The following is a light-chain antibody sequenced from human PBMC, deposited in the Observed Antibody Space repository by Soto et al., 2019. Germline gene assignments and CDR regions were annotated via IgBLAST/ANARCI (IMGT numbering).Light chain of an antibody. Sequence: QSALTQPASVSGSPGQSITISCTGTSSDVGGYKYVSWYQHHPGKVPKLMIFDVSNRPSGFSNRFSGSKFGNTASLTISGLRAEDEADYYCSSYTSSSTLVIFGGGTKLTVL. CDR2: DVS. V-gene: IGLV2-14*01. CDR1: SSDVGGYKY. CDR3: SSYTSSSTLVI. J-gene: IGLJ2*01.